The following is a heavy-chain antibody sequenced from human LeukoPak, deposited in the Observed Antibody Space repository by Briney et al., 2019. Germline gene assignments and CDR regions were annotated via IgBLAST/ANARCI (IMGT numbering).Heavy chain of an antibody. CDR1: AFSLSSYE. J-gene: IGHJ6*02. Sequence: GGTLRLPCAGCAFSLSSYEMNWVRQAPGKGLEWVSYIASGGGANRFYSESVKGRFTISRDNAKNSLYLHMNSLRAEDTGVYYCARIGTTTRGPAGLDVWGQGTTVTVSS. D-gene: IGHD2/OR15-2a*01. CDR3: ARIGTTTRGPAGLDV. CDR2: IASGGGANR. V-gene: IGHV3-48*03.